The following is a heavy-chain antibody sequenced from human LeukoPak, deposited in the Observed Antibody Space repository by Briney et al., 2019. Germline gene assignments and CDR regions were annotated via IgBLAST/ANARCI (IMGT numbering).Heavy chain of an antibody. D-gene: IGHD4-23*01. Sequence: SETLSLTCTVSGGSISSYYWSWIRQPPGKGLEWIGYIYYSGSTNYNPSLKGRVTISVDTSKNQFSLKLSSVTAADTAVYYCARLGSGAGRWDFDYWGQGTLVTVSS. CDR1: GGSISSYY. CDR2: IYYSGST. V-gene: IGHV4-59*01. J-gene: IGHJ4*02. CDR3: ARLGSGAGRWDFDY.